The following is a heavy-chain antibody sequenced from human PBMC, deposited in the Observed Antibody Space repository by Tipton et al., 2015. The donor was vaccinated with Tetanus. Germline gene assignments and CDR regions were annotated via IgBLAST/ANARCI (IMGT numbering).Heavy chain of an antibody. CDR2: IWYDGSNK. D-gene: IGHD3-10*01. CDR1: GFTFSSYG. Sequence: PLRLSCAASGFTFSSYGMHWVRQAPGKGLEWVAVIWYDGSNKYYADSVKGRFTISRDNSKNTLYLQMNSLRAEDTAVYYCARTAPRGDAFYIWGQETMVTGSS. J-gene: IGHJ3*02. CDR3: ARTAPRGDAFYI. V-gene: IGHV3-33*01.